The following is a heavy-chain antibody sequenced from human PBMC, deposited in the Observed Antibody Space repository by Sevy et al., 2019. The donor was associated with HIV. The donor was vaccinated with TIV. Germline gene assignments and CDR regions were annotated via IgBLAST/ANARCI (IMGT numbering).Heavy chain of an antibody. CDR1: GFTFSKYK. Sequence: GGSLRLSCAASGFTFSKYKMNWVRQAPGKGLEWISYINSGSTIIYYADSVKGRFTISRDNSKNTLYLQMNSLRAEDTAIYFCAKDHDNNWFDPWGQGTLVTVSS. CDR3: AKDHDNNWFDP. V-gene: IGHV3-48*01. CDR2: INSGSTII. J-gene: IGHJ5*02. D-gene: IGHD3-9*01.